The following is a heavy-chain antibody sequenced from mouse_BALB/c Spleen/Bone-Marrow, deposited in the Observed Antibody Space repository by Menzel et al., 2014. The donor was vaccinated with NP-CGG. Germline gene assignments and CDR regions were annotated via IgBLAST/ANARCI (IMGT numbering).Heavy chain of an antibody. Sequence: EVQLQQSGPELVKPGASMKISCKASGYSFTGYTMNWVKQSHGKNLGWIGLINPYNGGTSYNQKFKGKATLTVDKSSSTAYMELLSLTSEDSAVYYCARGGYSHYYAMDYWGQGTSVTVSS. J-gene: IGHJ4*01. CDR3: ARGGYSHYYAMDY. D-gene: IGHD2-3*01. CDR1: GYSFTGYT. CDR2: INPYNGGT. V-gene: IGHV1-18*01.